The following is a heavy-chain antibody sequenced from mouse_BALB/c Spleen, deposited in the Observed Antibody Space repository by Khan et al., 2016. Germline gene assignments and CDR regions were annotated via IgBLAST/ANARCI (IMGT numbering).Heavy chain of an antibody. J-gene: IGHJ4*01. D-gene: IGHD1-1*01. CDR3: ARHKYYYCSSYEGMDY. V-gene: IGHV5-12*02. CDR2: ISNGGGST. CDR1: GFTFSDYY. Sequence: EVELVESGGGLVQPGGSLKLSCATSGFTFSDYYMYWVRQTPEKRLEWVAYISNGGGSTYYPDTVKGRFTISRDNAKNTLYLQMSRLKSEDTAMYYCARHKYYYCSSYEGMDYWGQGTSVTVSS.